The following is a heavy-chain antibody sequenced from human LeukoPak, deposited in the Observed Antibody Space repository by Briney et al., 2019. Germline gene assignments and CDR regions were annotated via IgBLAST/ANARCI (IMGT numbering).Heavy chain of an antibody. Sequence: SETLSLTCAVYGGSFSGYYWSWIRQPPGKGLEWIGSIYYSGSTYYNPSLKSRVTISVDTSKNQFSLKLSSVTAADTAVYYCARQLAPTYYYGSGSSFDYWGQGTLVTVSS. J-gene: IGHJ4*02. CDR3: ARQLAPTYYYGSGSSFDY. D-gene: IGHD3-10*01. CDR1: GGSFSGYY. CDR2: IYYSGST. V-gene: IGHV4-34*01.